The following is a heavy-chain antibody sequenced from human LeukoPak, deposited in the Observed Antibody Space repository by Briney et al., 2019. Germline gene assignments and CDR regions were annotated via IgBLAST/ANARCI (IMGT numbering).Heavy chain of an antibody. CDR1: GGTFSSYA. CDR3: ARARSAVLYYYDSSGYYLFDY. J-gene: IGHJ4*02. D-gene: IGHD3-22*01. Sequence: ASVKVSCKASGGTFSSYAISWVRQAPGQGLEWMGGIIPIFGTANYAQKFQGRATITADESTSTAYMELSSLRSEDTAVYYCARARSAVLYYYDSSGYYLFDYWGQGTLVTVSS. V-gene: IGHV1-69*13. CDR2: IIPIFGTA.